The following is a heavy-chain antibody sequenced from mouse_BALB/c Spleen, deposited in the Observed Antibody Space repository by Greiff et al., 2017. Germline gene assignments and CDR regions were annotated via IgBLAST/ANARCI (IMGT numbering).Heavy chain of an antibody. CDR1: GFTFSSYW. D-gene: IGHD2-4*01. Sequence: EVKVEESGGGLVQPGGSMKLSCVASGFTFSSYWMSWVRQSPEKGLEWVAEIRLKSDNYATHYAESVKGKFTISRDDSKSRLYLQMNSLRAEDTGIYYCTSSTMITTGFAYWGQGTLVTVSA. CDR3: TSSTMITTGFAY. J-gene: IGHJ3*01. V-gene: IGHV6-6*02. CDR2: IRLKSDNYAT.